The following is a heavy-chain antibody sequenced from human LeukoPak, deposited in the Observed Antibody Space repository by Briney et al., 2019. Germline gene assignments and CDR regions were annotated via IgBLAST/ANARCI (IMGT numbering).Heavy chain of an antibody. V-gene: IGHV4-59*01. Sequence: PSETLSLTCPVSGGSINSYYWSWLRQPPGKGLGWIGYIYYSGSTNYNPSLKSRVTISVDTSKNQFSLNLSSVTAADTAVYYCARGRIYYDSTGYAYWGQGTLVTVSS. CDR2: IYYSGST. D-gene: IGHD3-22*01. CDR1: GGSINSYY. CDR3: ARGRIYYDSTGYAY. J-gene: IGHJ4*02.